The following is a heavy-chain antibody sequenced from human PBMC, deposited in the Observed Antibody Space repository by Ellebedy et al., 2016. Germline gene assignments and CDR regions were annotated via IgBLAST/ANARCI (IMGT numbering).Heavy chain of an antibody. D-gene: IGHD5-12*01. V-gene: IGHV3-30*18. CDR2: ISYDGSNE. CDR3: AKDLHGYDYYYFYYMDV. J-gene: IGHJ6*03. CDR1: GFTFTNYA. Sequence: GGSLRLXXAASGFTFTNYAIHWVRQAPGKGLEWVAVISYDGSNEYYADSAKGRFTISRDNSKNTLYLQMNSLRAEDTAVYFCAKDLHGYDYYYFYYMDVWGKGTTVTVSS.